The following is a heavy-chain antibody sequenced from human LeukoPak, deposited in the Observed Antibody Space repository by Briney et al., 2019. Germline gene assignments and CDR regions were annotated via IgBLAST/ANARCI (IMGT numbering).Heavy chain of an antibody. J-gene: IGHJ4*02. V-gene: IGHV4-31*03. CDR2: IYYSGST. CDR1: GGSISSGGYY. Sequence: SQTLSLTCTVSGGSISSGGYYWSWIRQHPGKGLEWIGYIYYSGSTYYNPSLKSRVTISVDTSKNQFSLKLSSVTAADTAMYYCARGGDSGYTQFDYWGQGTLVTVSS. D-gene: IGHD3-22*01. CDR3: ARGGDSGYTQFDY.